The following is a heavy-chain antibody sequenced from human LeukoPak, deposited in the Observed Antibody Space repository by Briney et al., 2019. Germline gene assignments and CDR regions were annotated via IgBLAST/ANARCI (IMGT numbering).Heavy chain of an antibody. D-gene: IGHD5-24*01. V-gene: IGHV1-69*05. CDR3: ARLHRQSNGYNGDDC. CDR2: IIPIFGTA. Sequence: GSSVKVSCKASGGTFSSYAISWVRQAPGQGLEWMGGIIPIFGTANYAQKFQGRVTITTDESTSTAYMELSSLRSEDTAVYYCARLHRQSNGYNGDDCWGQGTLVTVSS. CDR1: GGTFSSYA. J-gene: IGHJ4*02.